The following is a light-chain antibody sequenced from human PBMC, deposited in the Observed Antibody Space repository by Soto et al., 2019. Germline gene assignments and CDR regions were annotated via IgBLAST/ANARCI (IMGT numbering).Light chain of an antibody. Sequence: DIQMTQSPSTLSASVGDRVTVTCRASQNINRWLAWYQQKPGTAPKLLIYDASNLESGVPSRFSGGGSGTEFTLTISSLQPEDFATYYCQQSNNHPISFGQGTRLEIK. CDR2: DAS. CDR1: QNINRW. J-gene: IGKJ5*01. V-gene: IGKV1-5*01. CDR3: QQSNNHPIS.